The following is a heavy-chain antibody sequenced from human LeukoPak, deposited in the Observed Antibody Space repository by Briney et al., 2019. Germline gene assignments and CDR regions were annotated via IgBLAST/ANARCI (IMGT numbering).Heavy chain of an antibody. J-gene: IGHJ4*02. Sequence: GGSLRLSCTASGFTFGDYAMSWVRQAPGKGLEWVGFIRSKAYGGATEYAASVKGRFTISRDDSKSIAYLQMNSLKTEDTAVYYCTRAGSSGWYYYFDYWGQGTLVTVSS. CDR3: TRAGSSGWYYYFDY. D-gene: IGHD6-19*01. CDR1: GFTFGDYA. CDR2: IRSKAYGGAT. V-gene: IGHV3-49*04.